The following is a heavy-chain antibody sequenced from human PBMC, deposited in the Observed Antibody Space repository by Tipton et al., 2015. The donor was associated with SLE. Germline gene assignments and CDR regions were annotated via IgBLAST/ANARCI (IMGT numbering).Heavy chain of an antibody. J-gene: IGHJ5*02. CDR2: INHGGST. CDR3: VRGHPHIVVLIGGGWFDP. Sequence: LTCAVYGGSFSGYYWTWIRQPPGKGLEWIGEINHGGSTNYNPSLKSRVTISEDTSKNQFSLKLTSVTAADTAIYYCVRGHPHIVVLIGGGWFDPWGQGTLVTVSS. CDR1: GGSFSGYY. V-gene: IGHV4-34*01. D-gene: IGHD2-21*01.